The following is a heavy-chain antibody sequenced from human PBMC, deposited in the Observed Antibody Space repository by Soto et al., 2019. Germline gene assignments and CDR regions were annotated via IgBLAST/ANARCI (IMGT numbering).Heavy chain of an antibody. Sequence: QVQLVQSGAEVKKPGSSVKVSCKASGGTFSSYAISWVRQAPGQGLEWMGGIIPIFGTANYAQKFQGRVTITADESTSTAYMELSSLRAEDTAVYYCARVRGPRGYSYGYGTWDYWGQGTLVTVSS. J-gene: IGHJ4*02. CDR1: GGTFSSYA. CDR2: IIPIFGTA. CDR3: ARVRGPRGYSYGYGTWDY. V-gene: IGHV1-69*01. D-gene: IGHD5-18*01.